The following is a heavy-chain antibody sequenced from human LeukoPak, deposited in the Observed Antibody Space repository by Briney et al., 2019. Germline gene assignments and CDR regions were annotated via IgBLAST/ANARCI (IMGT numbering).Heavy chain of an antibody. V-gene: IGHV3-9*01. Sequence: GGSLRLSCAASGFTFDDYAMHWVRQAPGKGLEWVSGISWNSGSIGYADSVKGRFTISRDNAKNSLYLQMNSLRAEDTAVYYCVKYSDSVAGAALLDAFDIWGQGTMVIVSS. D-gene: IGHD6-13*01. J-gene: IGHJ3*02. CDR1: GFTFDDYA. CDR3: VKYSDSVAGAALLDAFDI. CDR2: ISWNSGSI.